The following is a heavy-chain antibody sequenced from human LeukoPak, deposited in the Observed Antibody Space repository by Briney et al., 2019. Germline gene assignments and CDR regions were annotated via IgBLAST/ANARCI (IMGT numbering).Heavy chain of an antibody. J-gene: IGHJ4*02. CDR3: ARARYDYVWGSYRYTDVYYFDY. CDR2: IYYSGST. Sequence: SETLSLTCTVSGGSISSYYWSWIRQPPGKGLEWIGYIYYSGSTNYNPSLKSRVTISVETSKNQFSLKLSSVTAADTAVYYCARARYDYVWGSYRYTDVYYFDYWGQGTLVTVSS. CDR1: GGSISSYY. D-gene: IGHD3-16*02. V-gene: IGHV4-59*01.